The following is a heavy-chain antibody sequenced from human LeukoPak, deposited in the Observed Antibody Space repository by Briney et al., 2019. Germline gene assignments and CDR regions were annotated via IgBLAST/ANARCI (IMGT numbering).Heavy chain of an antibody. J-gene: IGHJ6*02. CDR1: GFTFSSYE. D-gene: IGHD3-10*01. V-gene: IGHV3-48*03. CDR2: ISSSGSTI. Sequence: GGSLRLSCAASGFTFSSYEMNGVPEAPGRGLECVSYISSSGSTIYYADSVKGRFTISRDNAKNSLYLQLNSLRAEDTAVYYCARDVGGFGELLYYGMDVWGQGTTVTVSS. CDR3: ARDVGGFGELLYYGMDV.